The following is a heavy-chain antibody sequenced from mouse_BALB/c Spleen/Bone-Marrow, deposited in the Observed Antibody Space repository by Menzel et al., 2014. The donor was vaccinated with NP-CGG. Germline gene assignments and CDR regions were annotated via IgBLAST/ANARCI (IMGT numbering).Heavy chain of an antibody. V-gene: IGHV2-4-1*01. J-gene: IGHJ2*01. D-gene: IGHD2-14*01. CDR1: GFSLTSYD. CDR3: ARKDYRYDYFDY. CDR2: IWSGGGT. Sequence: QVQLQQSGPGLVQPSQSLSITCTVSGFSLTSYDFHWVRQSPGEGLEWLGGIWSGGGTDYDAAFISRLNITKDNSKSQVFFKMNSLQADDTAIYFCARKDYRYDYFDYWGQGTTLTVSS.